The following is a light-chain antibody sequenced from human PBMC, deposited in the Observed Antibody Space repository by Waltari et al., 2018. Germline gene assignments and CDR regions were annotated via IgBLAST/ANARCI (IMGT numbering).Light chain of an antibody. CDR3: FSYTRSITFV. V-gene: IGLV2-23*02. CDR2: EVS. CDR1: NNDVGNNNH. Sequence: HSALTQPASVSGSPGQSITISCSGTNNDVGNNNHVSWYQQHPGRVPKLIIYEVSERPSWVCDRFSGPKSGNPAFLTISGLQPDDEADYYCFSYTRSITFVFGGGTKLTVL. J-gene: IGLJ2*01.